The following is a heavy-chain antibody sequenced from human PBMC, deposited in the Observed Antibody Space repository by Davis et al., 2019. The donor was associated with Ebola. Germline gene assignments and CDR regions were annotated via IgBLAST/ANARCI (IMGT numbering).Heavy chain of an antibody. CDR2: TRNKAKSYTT. V-gene: IGHV3-72*01. CDR1: GFTFSDHY. CDR3: ARLAGVVPAAWRGYYGMDV. D-gene: IGHD2-2*01. Sequence: PGGSLRLSCAASGFTFSDHYMDWVLQAPGKGLEWVGRTRNKAKSYTTDYAASVKGRVIISRDDSENSLYLQMNSLRAEDTAVYYCARLAGVVPAAWRGYYGMDVWGQGTTVTVSS. J-gene: IGHJ6*02.